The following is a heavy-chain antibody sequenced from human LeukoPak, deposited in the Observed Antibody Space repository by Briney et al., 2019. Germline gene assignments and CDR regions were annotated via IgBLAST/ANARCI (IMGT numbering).Heavy chain of an antibody. CDR3: ARGSHGSGSSYNWFDP. D-gene: IGHD3-10*01. J-gene: IGHJ5*02. CDR2: IYYSGST. Sequence: SETLSLTCTVSGGSISSGGYFWSWIRQHPGKGLEWIGYIYYSGSTYYNPSLKSRVTISVDASKNQFSLKLSSVTAADTAVYYCARGSHGSGSSYNWFDPWGQGTLVTVS. V-gene: IGHV4-31*03. CDR1: GGSISSGGYF.